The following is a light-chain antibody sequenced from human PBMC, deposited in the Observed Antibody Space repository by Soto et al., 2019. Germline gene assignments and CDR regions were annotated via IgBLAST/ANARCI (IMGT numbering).Light chain of an antibody. CDR2: LCS. CDR1: QNMRNY. Sequence: DIQMTQSPSSLSASVGDIVTISCRASQNMRNYLNWYRQKPGKAPEFLMYLCSSAESGASSRLSGSGFGTAFTLTIKSLQPEDLGVYDCQQSDTLPYTFGQGTSLDVK. V-gene: IGKV1-39*01. CDR3: QQSDTLPYT. J-gene: IGKJ2*01.